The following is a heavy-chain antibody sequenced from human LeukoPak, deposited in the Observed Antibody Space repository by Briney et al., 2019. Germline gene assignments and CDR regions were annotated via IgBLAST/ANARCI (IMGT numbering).Heavy chain of an antibody. Sequence: GASVKVSCKASGYTFTSYGISWVRQAPGQGLEWMGWISAYNGNTNYAQKLQGTVTMTTDTSTSTAYMELRRLRSDDTAVYYCARWEYYYDSSGYYSWGQGTLVTVSS. CDR3: ARWEYYYDSSGYYS. D-gene: IGHD3-22*01. V-gene: IGHV1-18*01. CDR1: GYTFTSYG. J-gene: IGHJ4*02. CDR2: ISAYNGNT.